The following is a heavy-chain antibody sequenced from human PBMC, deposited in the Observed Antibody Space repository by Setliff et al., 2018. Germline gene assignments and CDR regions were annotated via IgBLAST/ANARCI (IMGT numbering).Heavy chain of an antibody. J-gene: IGHJ4*02. V-gene: IGHV4-31*03. CDR1: GGSISGGGYY. CDR3: ARDNNPGYRGYWGRFDY. Sequence: SETLSLTCTVSGGSISGGGYYWSWIRQHPGKGLEWIGYIYYSGSTYYNPSLKSRVTISVDTSKNQFSLKLSSVTAADTAVYYCARDNNPGYRGYWGRFDYWGQGTLVTVSS. CDR2: IYYSGST. D-gene: IGHD3-16*02.